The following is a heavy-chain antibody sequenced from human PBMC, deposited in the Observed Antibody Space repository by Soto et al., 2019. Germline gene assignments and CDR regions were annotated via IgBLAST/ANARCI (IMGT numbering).Heavy chain of an antibody. J-gene: IGHJ4*02. V-gene: IGHV3-21*01. CDR2: ISSSSSYI. CDR1: GFTFSSYS. CDR3: ARDALRFEADRPDWDY. Sequence: GGSLRLSCAASGFTFSSYSMNWVRQAPGKGLEWVSSISSSSSYIYYADSVKGRFTISRDNAKNSLYLQMNSLRAEDTAVYYCARDALRFEADRPDWDYWGQGTLVTVSS. D-gene: IGHD6-6*01.